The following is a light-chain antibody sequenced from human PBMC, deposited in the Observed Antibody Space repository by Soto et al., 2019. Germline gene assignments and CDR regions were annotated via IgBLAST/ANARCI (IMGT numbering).Light chain of an antibody. CDR1: QRVTSSY. V-gene: IGKV3-20*01. Sequence: EIVLTQSPGTLSLSPWEMASLSFGAIQRVTSSYLAWYQQKPGQAPRLLIYGASSRATGIPDRFSGSGSGTDFTLTISRLEPEDFAVYYCQQHGSSLALTFGGGTKVDIK. CDR3: QQHGSSLALT. CDR2: GAS. J-gene: IGKJ4*01.